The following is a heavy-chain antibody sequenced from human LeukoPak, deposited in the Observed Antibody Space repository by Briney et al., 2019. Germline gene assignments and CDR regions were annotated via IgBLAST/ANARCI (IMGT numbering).Heavy chain of an antibody. D-gene: IGHD6-6*01. Sequence: PGGSLRLSCAVSGFTFDDYAMHWVRQVPGKGLEWVSGINWNSDSIGYADSVKGRFTISRDNAKNSLYLQMNSLRAEDTAVYYCARADSSIAARLSRSSIFNYYYYMDVWCKGTTVTVSS. J-gene: IGHJ6*03. V-gene: IGHV3-9*01. CDR1: GFTFDDYA. CDR2: INWNSDSI. CDR3: ARADSSIAARLSRSSIFNYYYYMDV.